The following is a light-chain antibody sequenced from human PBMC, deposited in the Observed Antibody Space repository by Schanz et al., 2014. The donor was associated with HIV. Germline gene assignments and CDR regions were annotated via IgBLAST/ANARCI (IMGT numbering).Light chain of an antibody. Sequence: DIQMTQSPSSLSASVGDRVTITCRASRNIDSYLNWYQQKPGKAPNLLIYAASSLQSGVPSRFSGSGSGTDFTLTISSLQPEDIATYYCQQRVDTFGGGTKVEIK. V-gene: IGKV1-39*01. CDR3: QQRVDT. J-gene: IGKJ4*01. CDR1: RNIDSY. CDR2: AAS.